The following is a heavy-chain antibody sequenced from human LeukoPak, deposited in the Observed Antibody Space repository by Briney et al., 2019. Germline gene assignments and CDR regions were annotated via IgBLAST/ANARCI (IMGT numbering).Heavy chain of an antibody. Sequence: ASVKVSCKASGYSFSYFGINWVRQAPGQGLEWIGWINCYNGNTNYAQKSEGRLTLTTDTATSTVYMELRNLRHDDTAVYYCARSLDAAAGLANFDYWGQGTRVTVSS. D-gene: IGHD6-25*01. CDR1: GYSFSYFG. V-gene: IGHV1-18*01. CDR3: ARSLDAAAGLANFDY. CDR2: INCYNGNT. J-gene: IGHJ4*02.